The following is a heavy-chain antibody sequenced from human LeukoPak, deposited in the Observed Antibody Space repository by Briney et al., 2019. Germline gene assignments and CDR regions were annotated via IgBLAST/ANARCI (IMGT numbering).Heavy chain of an antibody. J-gene: IGHJ5*02. CDR1: GFTFSSYS. V-gene: IGHV3-21*01. D-gene: IGHD3-10*01. CDR2: ISSSSSYI. CDR3: AGGSGSAKGGWFDP. Sequence: PGGSLRLSCAASGFTFSSYSMNWVRQAPGKGLEWVSSISSSSSYIYYADSVKGRFTISRDNAKNSLYLQMNSLRAEDTAVYYCAGGSGSAKGGWFDPWGQGTLVTVSS.